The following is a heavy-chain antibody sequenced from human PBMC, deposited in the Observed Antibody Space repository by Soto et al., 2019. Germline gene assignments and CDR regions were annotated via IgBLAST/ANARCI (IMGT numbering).Heavy chain of an antibody. V-gene: IGHV3-30*18. J-gene: IGHJ4*02. CDR1: GFTFSSYG. CDR2: ISYDGSNK. D-gene: IGHD3-10*01. Sequence: GGSLRLSCAASGFTFSSYGMHWVRQAPGKGLEWVAVISYDGSNKYYADSVKGRFTISRDNSKNTLYLQMNSLRAEDTAVYYCAKSQPYGSGSYDSNFDYWGQGTLVTVSS. CDR3: AKSQPYGSGSYDSNFDY.